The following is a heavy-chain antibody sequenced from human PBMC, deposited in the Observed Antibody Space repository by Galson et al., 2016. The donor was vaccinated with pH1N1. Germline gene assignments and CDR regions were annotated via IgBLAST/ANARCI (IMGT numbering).Heavy chain of an antibody. CDR3: AKDLGRYSEIDY. Sequence: SLRLSCAASGFTFINYAMSWVRQAPGKGLEWVSTISGTGDPTYYVDSVKGRFTISRDNSNNTVYLRMNSLRVGDTAVYYCAKDLGRYSEIDYWGQGTLVTVSS. D-gene: IGHD1-26*01. V-gene: IGHV3-23*01. CDR2: ISGTGDPT. CDR1: GFTFINYA. J-gene: IGHJ4*02.